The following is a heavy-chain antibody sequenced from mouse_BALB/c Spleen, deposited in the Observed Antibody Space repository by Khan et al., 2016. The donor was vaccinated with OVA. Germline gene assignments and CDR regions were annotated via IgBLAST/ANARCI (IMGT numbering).Heavy chain of an antibody. CDR3: ARRSV. CDR2: IPYSGST. CDR1: GYSITSDYA. V-gene: IGHV3-2*02. J-gene: IGHJ1*01. Sequence: EVQLQESGPGLVKPSQSLSLTCTVTGYSITSDYAWNWIRPFPGNKLAWMDYIPYSGSTSYNPSLKSRIPITRDSSKNQFFLQLNSETTEDTPTYCCARRSVWGAGATVTVSP.